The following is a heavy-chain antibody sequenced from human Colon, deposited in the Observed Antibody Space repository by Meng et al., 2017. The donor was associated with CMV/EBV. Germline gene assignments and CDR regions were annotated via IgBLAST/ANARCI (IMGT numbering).Heavy chain of an antibody. Sequence: SGFNFNNYAVGWVRRTPGKGLEWVSSISASGLSTYYADSVKGRFTISRVNSYNTMYLQMNSLRAEDSAIYYCAKLIETSTQGFFDSWGQGTLVTVSS. CDR1: GFNFNNYA. CDR2: ISASGLST. J-gene: IGHJ4*02. D-gene: IGHD2-2*01. V-gene: IGHV3-23*01. CDR3: AKLIETSTQGFFDS.